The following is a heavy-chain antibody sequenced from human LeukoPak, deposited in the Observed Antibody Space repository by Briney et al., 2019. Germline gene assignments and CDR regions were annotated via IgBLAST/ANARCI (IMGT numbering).Heavy chain of an antibody. CDR2: ISAYNGNT. Sequence: GSVKVSCKASGYTFTSYGIRWVRQAPGQGLEWMGWISAYNGNTNYAQKLQGRVTMTTDTSTSTAYMELRSLRSDDTAVYYCARDRSGGSYNTGYFDYWGQGTLVTVSS. V-gene: IGHV1-18*01. D-gene: IGHD1-26*01. J-gene: IGHJ4*02. CDR1: GYTFTSYG. CDR3: ARDRSGGSYNTGYFDY.